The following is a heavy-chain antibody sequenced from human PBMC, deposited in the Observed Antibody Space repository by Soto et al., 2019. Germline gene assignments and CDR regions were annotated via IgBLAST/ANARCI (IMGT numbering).Heavy chain of an antibody. D-gene: IGHD1-26*01. CDR2: FDPEDGET. V-gene: IGHV1-24*01. CDR1: GYTLTELS. Sequence: ASVKVSCKVSGYTLTELSMHWVRQAPGKGLEWMAAFDPEDGETIYAQKFQGRVTMTEDTSTDTAYMEVSGLRSEDTAVYYCATALSRVGAKFGQWRQGTLVTVS. J-gene: IGHJ4*02. CDR3: ATALSRVGAKFGQ.